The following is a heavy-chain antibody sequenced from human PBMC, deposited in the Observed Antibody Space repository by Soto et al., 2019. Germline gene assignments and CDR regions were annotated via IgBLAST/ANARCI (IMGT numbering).Heavy chain of an antibody. Sequence: TGGSLRLSCAASGFGFGGKTMYWVRPAPGRGLEWVALIAPDGSQIYYADSVKGRFTISRDNSKNTLYLQMDSLRAEDTSLYLCATDIHATWLLNSWGQGTLVTVSS. V-gene: IGHV3-30-3*01. D-gene: IGHD2-2*02. CDR1: GFGFGGKT. J-gene: IGHJ5*02. CDR3: ATDIHATWLLNS. CDR2: IAPDGSQI.